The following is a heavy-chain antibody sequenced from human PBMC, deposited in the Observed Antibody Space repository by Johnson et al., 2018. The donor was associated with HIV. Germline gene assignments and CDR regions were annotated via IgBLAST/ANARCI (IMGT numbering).Heavy chain of an antibody. J-gene: IGHJ3*02. Sequence: VQLVESGGGLVQPGGSLRLSCAASGFTFSSYEMNWVRQAPGKGLEWVSYISSRGSTIYYADSVKGRFPISRDNAKNSRYLQMNSLRAEDTAVYYCARDLRLKRAFDIWGQGTMVTVTS. V-gene: IGHV3-48*03. CDR1: GFTFSSYE. CDR2: ISSRGSTI. D-gene: IGHD3-9*01. CDR3: ARDLRLKRAFDI.